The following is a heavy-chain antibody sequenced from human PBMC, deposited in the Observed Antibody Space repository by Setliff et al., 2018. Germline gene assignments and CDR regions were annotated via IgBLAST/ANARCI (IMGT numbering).Heavy chain of an antibody. CDR2: IYYSGST. J-gene: IGHJ5*02. CDR1: GGSISSGDYY. Sequence: SETLSLTCTVSGGSISSGDYYWSWIRQHPGKGLEWIGYIYYSGSTYYNPSLKSRVTISVDTSKNQFSLKLSSVTAADTAVYYCARDPVKQLVNWFDPWGQGTLVTVSS. CDR3: ARDPVKQLVNWFDP. D-gene: IGHD3-10*01. V-gene: IGHV4-31*03.